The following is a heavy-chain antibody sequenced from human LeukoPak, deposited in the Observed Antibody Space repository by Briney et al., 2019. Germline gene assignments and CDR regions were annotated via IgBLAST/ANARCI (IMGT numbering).Heavy chain of an antibody. V-gene: IGHV3-7*04. Sequence: GGSLRLSCATSGFTFSNFWTSWVRQAPGRGLEWVANIHPEGNEKYHVESVKGRFTISRDNARNLLFLQMNGLRVEDTAVYYCARGDDFSGDHWGQGTLVTVSS. CDR3: ARGDDFSGDH. J-gene: IGHJ4*02. D-gene: IGHD1-1*01. CDR2: IHPEGNEK. CDR1: GFTFSNFW.